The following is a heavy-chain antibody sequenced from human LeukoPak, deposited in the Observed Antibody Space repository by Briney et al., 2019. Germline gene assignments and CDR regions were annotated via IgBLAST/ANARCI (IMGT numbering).Heavy chain of an antibody. CDR3: ASGRIAAAGYYYYYYYMDV. CDR1: GFTFSSYS. V-gene: IGHV4-59*01. CDR2: IYYSGST. D-gene: IGHD6-13*01. Sequence: GSLRLSCAASGFTFSSYSMNWVRQPPGKGLEWIGYIYYSGSTNYNPSLKSRVTISVDTSKNQFSLKLSSVTAADTAVYYCASGRIAAAGYYYYYYYMDVWGKGTTVTISS. J-gene: IGHJ6*03.